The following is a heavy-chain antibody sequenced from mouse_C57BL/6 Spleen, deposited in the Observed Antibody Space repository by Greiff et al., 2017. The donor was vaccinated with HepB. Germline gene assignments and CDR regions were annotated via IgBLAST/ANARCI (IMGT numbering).Heavy chain of an antibody. V-gene: IGHV5-16*01. D-gene: IGHD2-4*01. CDR2: INYDGSST. Sequence: EVKLVESEGGLVQPGSSMKLSCTASGFTFSDYYMAWVRQVPEKGLEWVANINYDGSSTYYLDSLKSRFIISRDNAKNILYLQMSSLKSEDTATYYCARVYYDYDAGFFDYWGQGTTLTVSS. CDR1: GFTFSDYY. J-gene: IGHJ2*01. CDR3: ARVYYDYDAGFFDY.